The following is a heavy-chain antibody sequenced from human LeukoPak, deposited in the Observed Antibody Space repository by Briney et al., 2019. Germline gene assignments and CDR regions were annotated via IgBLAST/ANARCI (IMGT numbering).Heavy chain of an antibody. J-gene: IGHJ4*02. CDR2: ISYDGSNK. CDR3: ARDHGEDRWLPRGAFDY. D-gene: IGHD6-19*01. CDR1: GFTFSSYA. V-gene: IGHV3-30-3*01. Sequence: PGGSLRLSCAASGFTFSSYAMHWVRQAPGKGLEWVAVISYDGSNKYYADSVKGRFTISRDNSKNTLYLQMNSLRAEDTAVYYCARDHGEDRWLPRGAFDYWGQGTLVTVSS.